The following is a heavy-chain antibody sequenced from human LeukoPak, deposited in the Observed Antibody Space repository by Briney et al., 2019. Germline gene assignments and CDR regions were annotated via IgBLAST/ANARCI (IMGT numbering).Heavy chain of an antibody. CDR2: IWYDGSNK. CDR1: GFTFSSYG. J-gene: IGHJ3*02. V-gene: IGHV3-33*01. Sequence: GGSLRLSCAASGFTFSSYGMHWVRQAPGKGLEWVAVIWYDGSNKYYADSVKGRFTISRDNSKNTLYLQMNSLRAEDTAVYYCARGTLWFGDSTPAFDIWGQGTMVTVSS. D-gene: IGHD3-10*01. CDR3: ARGTLWFGDSTPAFDI.